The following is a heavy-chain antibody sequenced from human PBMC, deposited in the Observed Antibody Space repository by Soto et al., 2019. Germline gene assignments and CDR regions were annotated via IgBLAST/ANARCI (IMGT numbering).Heavy chain of an antibody. V-gene: IGHV3-23*01. D-gene: IGHD3-3*01. CDR2: IGGSGGST. CDR3: AKENRGMTKFGAVIRGDYNFGMDV. CDR1: GFIFSNYA. J-gene: IGHJ6*02. Sequence: DVQLLQSGGGLVQPGGSLRLSCAASGFIFSNYAMTWVRQAPGKGLEWVSAIGGSGGSTYYADSVKGRFIISRDNSKNTLYLQMNSLRAEDTAVYYCAKENRGMTKFGAVIRGDYNFGMDVWGQGTTVTVSS.